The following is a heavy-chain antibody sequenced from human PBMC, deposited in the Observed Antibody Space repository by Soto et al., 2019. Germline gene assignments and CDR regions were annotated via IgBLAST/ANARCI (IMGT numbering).Heavy chain of an antibody. V-gene: IGHV3-21*01. Sequence: LRLSCAASGFTFSSYSMNWVRQAPGKGLEWVSSISSSSSYIYYADSVKGRFTICRDNAKNSLYLQMNSLRAEDTAVYYCARVSGCSGGSCYSGYYGMDVWGQGTTVTVSS. CDR2: ISSSSSYI. CDR1: GFTFSSYS. J-gene: IGHJ6*02. D-gene: IGHD2-15*01. CDR3: ARVSGCSGGSCYSGYYGMDV.